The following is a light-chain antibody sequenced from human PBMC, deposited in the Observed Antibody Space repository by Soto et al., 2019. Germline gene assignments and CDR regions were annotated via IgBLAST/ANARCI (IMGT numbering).Light chain of an antibody. CDR1: QTISIW. CDR3: QQHNTYPLT. J-gene: IGKJ4*01. Sequence: DIQMTQSPSTLSASVEDRVTITCRASQTISIWLAWYQQKPGKAPNLLIYKASSLESGVPSRFSGSGSGTEFTLTISSLQPDDFATYYCQQHNTYPLTFGGGTKVEI. CDR2: KAS. V-gene: IGKV1-5*03.